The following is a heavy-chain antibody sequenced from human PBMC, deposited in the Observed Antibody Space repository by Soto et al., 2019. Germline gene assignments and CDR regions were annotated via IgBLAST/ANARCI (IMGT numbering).Heavy chain of an antibody. Sequence: ASVKVSCKASGGTFSSYAISWVRQAPGQGLEWMGGIIPIFGTANYAQKFQGRVTITAGESTSTAYMELSSLRSEDTAVYYCARDRARSITIFGVDPHYYYGMDVWGQGTTVTVSS. CDR3: ARDRARSITIFGVDPHYYYGMDV. CDR2: IIPIFGTA. V-gene: IGHV1-69*13. J-gene: IGHJ6*02. D-gene: IGHD3-3*01. CDR1: GGTFSSYA.